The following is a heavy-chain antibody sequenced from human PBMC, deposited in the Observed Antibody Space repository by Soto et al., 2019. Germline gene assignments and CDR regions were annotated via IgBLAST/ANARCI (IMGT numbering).Heavy chain of an antibody. CDR2: ISYDGSNK. CDR3: AKDCYPAPPGIVGATSGYYYYYGMDV. CDR1: GFTFSSYG. D-gene: IGHD1-26*01. V-gene: IGHV3-30*18. J-gene: IGHJ6*02. Sequence: PGGSLRLSCAASGFTFSSYGMHWVRQAPGKGLEWVAVISYDGSNKYYADSVKGRFTISRDNSKNTLYLQMNSLRAEDTAVYYCAKDCYPAPPGIVGATSGYYYYYGMDVWGQGTTVTVSS.